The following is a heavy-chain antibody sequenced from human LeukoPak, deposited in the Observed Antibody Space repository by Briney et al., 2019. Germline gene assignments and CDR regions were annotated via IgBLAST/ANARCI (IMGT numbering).Heavy chain of an antibody. CDR3: ARDRVNFWSGYYTADY. CDR1: GYTFTSYG. CDR2: ISAYNGNT. V-gene: IGHV1-18*01. J-gene: IGHJ4*02. Sequence: GASVKVSCKASGYTFTSYGISWVRQAPGRGLEWMGWISAYNGNTNYAQKLQGRVTMTTDTSTSTAYMELRSLRSDDTAVYYCARDRVNFWSGYYTADYWGQGTLVTVSS. D-gene: IGHD3-3*01.